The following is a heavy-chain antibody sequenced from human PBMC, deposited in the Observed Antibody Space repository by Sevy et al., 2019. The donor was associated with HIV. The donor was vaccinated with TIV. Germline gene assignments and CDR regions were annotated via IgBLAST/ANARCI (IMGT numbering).Heavy chain of an antibody. CDR2: ISGSGGST. D-gene: IGHD3-3*01. CDR3: AKDSTIFGVVSHFDY. V-gene: IGHV3-23*01. J-gene: IGHJ4*02. Sequence: GGSLRLSCAASGFTFSSYAMSWVRQAPGKGLEWVSAISGSGGSTYYADSVKGRFTISIDNSKNTLYLQMNSLRAEDTAVYYCAKDSTIFGVVSHFDYWGQGTLVTVSS. CDR1: GFTFSSYA.